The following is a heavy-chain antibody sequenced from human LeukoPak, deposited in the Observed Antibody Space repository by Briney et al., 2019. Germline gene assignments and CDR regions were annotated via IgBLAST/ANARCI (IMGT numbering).Heavy chain of an antibody. CDR1: GYSFTSYW. D-gene: IGHD4-23*01. CDR2: IYPGDSDT. Sequence: GESLKISCKGSGYSFTSYWIGWVRQMPGKGLEWMGIIYPGDSDTRYSPSFQGQVTISADKSISTAYLQWSSLKASDTAMYYCARHSVVHIRGTDYGGNWFDPWGQGTLVTVSS. J-gene: IGHJ5*02. CDR3: ARHSVVHIRGTDYGGNWFDP. V-gene: IGHV5-51*01.